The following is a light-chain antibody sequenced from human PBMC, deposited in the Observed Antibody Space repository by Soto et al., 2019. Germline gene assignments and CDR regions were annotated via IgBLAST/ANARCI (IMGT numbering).Light chain of an antibody. CDR1: QFISKY. V-gene: IGKV1-39*01. J-gene: IGKJ3*01. CDR3: QQTYTAVS. CDR2: GAF. Sequence: DIQMTQSPSSLSASVGDRVTITCRAGQFISKYLNWYQQKPGKAPKLLIFGAFNLEGGVPSRFSGSGSGTELPLTISGLLPDDFATYICQQTYTAVSFGPAKTVEI.